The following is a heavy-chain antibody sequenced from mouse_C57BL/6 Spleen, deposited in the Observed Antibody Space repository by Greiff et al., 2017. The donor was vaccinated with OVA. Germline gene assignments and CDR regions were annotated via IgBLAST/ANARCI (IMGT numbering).Heavy chain of an antibody. CDR3: ARWDSITTVVEDFDV. CDR2: IDPSDSET. V-gene: IGHV1-52*01. J-gene: IGHJ1*03. D-gene: IGHD1-1*01. Sequence: QVQLQQPGAELVRPGSSVKLSCKASGYTFTSYWMHWVKQRPIQGLEWIGNIDPSDSETHYNQKFKDKATLTVDKSSSTAYMQLSSLTSEDSAVYYCARWDSITTVVEDFDVWGTGTTVTVSS. CDR1: GYTFTSYW.